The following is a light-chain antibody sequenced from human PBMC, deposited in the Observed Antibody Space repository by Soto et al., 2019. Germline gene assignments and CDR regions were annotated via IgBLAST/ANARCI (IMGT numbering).Light chain of an antibody. CDR2: GAS. Sequence: IVLTQSPGTLSLSPGERATLSCRASQSLSSGYVAWYQQKAAQAPRLLIYGASSRATGIPDRFSGSGSGTDFTLTINRLEPEDFAVYYCQQYGSSPRTFGQGTKV. V-gene: IGKV3-20*01. CDR1: QSLSSGY. CDR3: QQYGSSPRT. J-gene: IGKJ1*01.